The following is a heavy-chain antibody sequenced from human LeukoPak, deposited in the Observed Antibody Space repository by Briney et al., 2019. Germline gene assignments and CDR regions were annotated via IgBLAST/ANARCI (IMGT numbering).Heavy chain of an antibody. CDR3: AKGGYSWNRGHGFDT. J-gene: IGHJ3*02. CDR1: GFTFSSYP. V-gene: IGHV3-23*01. Sequence: GGSLRLSCAASGFTFSSYPMSWVRQAPGKGLEWVSAINSDGSTYYADSVRGRFTISRDNSKNTVYLQMNSLRIDDTALYYCAKGGYSWNRGHGFDTWGQGTMVTVSS. CDR2: INSDGST. D-gene: IGHD1-1*01.